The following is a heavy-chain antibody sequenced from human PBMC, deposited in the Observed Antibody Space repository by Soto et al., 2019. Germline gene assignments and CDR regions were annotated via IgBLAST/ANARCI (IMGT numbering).Heavy chain of an antibody. D-gene: IGHD2-2*01. CDR1: GGSISSHSYY. Sequence: NPSETLSLTCTVAGGSISSHSYYWGWIRQPPGKGLEWIASIHYSGSTYYRPSLKSRVTVSVETSKNHFSLELTSVTAADTAVYYCARQPPLGHCSGPNCAGPYFLDSWSQGTLVTVSS. V-gene: IGHV4-39*01. CDR2: IHYSGST. CDR3: ARQPPLGHCSGPNCAGPYFLDS. J-gene: IGHJ4*02.